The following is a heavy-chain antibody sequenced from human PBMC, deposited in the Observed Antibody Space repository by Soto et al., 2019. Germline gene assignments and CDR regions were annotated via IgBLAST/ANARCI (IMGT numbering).Heavy chain of an antibody. J-gene: IGHJ6*02. CDR3: AADQGDYDDFLHYYGMDV. Sequence: SETLSLTCTVSGGSISSSSYYWGWIRQPPGKGLEWIGNIYYSGSTYYNPSLKSRVTIIVDTSKNQFSLKLTSVTAADTAVYYCAADQGDYDDFLHYYGMDVWGQGTTVTVSS. V-gene: IGHV4-39*01. CDR2: IYYSGST. CDR1: GGSISSSSYY. D-gene: IGHD4-17*01.